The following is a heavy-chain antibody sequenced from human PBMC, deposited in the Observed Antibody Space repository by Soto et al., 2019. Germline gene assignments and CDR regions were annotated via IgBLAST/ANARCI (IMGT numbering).Heavy chain of an antibody. J-gene: IGHJ4*02. CDR1: GFVFSVYT. D-gene: IGHD1-1*01. CDR2: LFGSGGGI. V-gene: IGHV3-23*01. Sequence: EVQLLESGGGLVQPGGSLRLSCAASGFVFSVYTMNWVRQVPGKGLQWVSGLFGSGGGIQYADSVRGRFTVSRDNYKNTLYLQMNSLRAEDTAVYYCVRGIATSGNDYWGQRTLVTVST. CDR3: VRGIATSGNDY.